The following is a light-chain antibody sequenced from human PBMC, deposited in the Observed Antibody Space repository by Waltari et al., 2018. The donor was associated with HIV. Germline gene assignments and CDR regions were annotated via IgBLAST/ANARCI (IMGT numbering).Light chain of an antibody. Sequence: QSVPTQPPSASGTPGQRVTISCSGSSSNIGSNTVNWYQQLPGTAPKLLMYSNNQRPSGVPDRFSGSKSSPSASLASSGRQSEEDADYYCSVWDDSLNGGVFGTGTKVTVL. CDR1: SSNIGSNT. CDR2: SNN. V-gene: IGLV1-44*01. CDR3: SVWDDSLNGGV. J-gene: IGLJ1*01.